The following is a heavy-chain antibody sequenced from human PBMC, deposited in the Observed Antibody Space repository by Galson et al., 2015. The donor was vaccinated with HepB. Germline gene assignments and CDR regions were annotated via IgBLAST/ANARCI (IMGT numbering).Heavy chain of an antibody. D-gene: IGHD2-21*01. J-gene: IGHJ4*02. V-gene: IGHV4-39*01. CDR3: AEGTGGAPDY. CDR1: GGSISSSSYY. Sequence: SETLSLTSTVSGGSISSSSYYWGWIRQPPGKGLEWIGSIYYSGSTYYNPSLKSRVTISVDTSKNQFSLKLSSVTAADTAVYYCAEGTGGAPDYWGQGTLVTVSS. CDR2: IYYSGST.